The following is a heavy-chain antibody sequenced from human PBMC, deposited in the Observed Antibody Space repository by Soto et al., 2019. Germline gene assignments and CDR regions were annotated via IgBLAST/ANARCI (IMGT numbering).Heavy chain of an antibody. V-gene: IGHV4-59*08. Sequence: PSETLSLTCTVSGGSISSYYWSWIRQPPGKGLEWIGYIYYSGSTNYNPSLKSRVTISVDTSKNHFSLKLSSVTAADTAVYYCAISIVATTFDYWGQGTLVTVSS. CDR2: IYYSGST. CDR3: AISIVATTFDY. CDR1: GGSISSYY. D-gene: IGHD5-12*01. J-gene: IGHJ4*02.